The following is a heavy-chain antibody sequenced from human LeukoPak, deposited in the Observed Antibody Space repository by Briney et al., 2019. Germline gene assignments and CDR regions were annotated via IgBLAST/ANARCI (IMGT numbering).Heavy chain of an antibody. V-gene: IGHV3-30-3*01. CDR3: ARGYYYDSSGYLGAFDI. Sequence: PGRSLRLSCAASGFTFSNYALHWVRQAQGEGLEWVAVISYDGSNKYYADSVKGRFSISRDNSKNTVYLQMNSLRAEDTAVYYCARGYYYDSSGYLGAFDIWGQGTMVTVSS. CDR1: GFTFSNYA. D-gene: IGHD3-22*01. J-gene: IGHJ3*02. CDR2: ISYDGSNK.